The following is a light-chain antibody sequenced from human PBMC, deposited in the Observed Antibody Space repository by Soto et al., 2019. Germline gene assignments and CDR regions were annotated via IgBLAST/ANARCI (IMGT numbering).Light chain of an antibody. CDR2: KAS. J-gene: IGKJ1*01. CDR3: QQYNSYTST. V-gene: IGKV1-5*03. Sequence: DVHMTQSRSTLSASVGDKETITCRTSQSISSCLAWYLQKPGKAPKLLIYKASSLECWVPSRFSGSGSGTEFTLTISSLQPDDFATYYCQQYNSYTSTFGQGTKV. CDR1: QSISSC.